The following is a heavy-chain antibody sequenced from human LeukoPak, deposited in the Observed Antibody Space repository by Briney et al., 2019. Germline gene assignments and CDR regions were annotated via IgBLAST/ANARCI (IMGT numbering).Heavy chain of an antibody. CDR1: GFTFSSYA. CDR2: ISGSGGST. D-gene: IGHD6-19*01. CDR3: ARGPGLKQWLTSLSNWFDP. V-gene: IGHV3-23*01. Sequence: GGSLRLSCAASGFTFSSYAMSWVRQAPGKGLEWVSAISGSGGSTYYADSVKGRFTISRDNSKNTLYLQMNSLRSEDTAVYYCARGPGLKQWLTSLSNWFDPWGQGTLVTVSS. J-gene: IGHJ5*02.